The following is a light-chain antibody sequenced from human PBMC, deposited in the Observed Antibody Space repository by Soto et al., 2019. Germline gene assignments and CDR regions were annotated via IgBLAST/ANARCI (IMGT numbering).Light chain of an antibody. Sequence: EIVLTQSPGTLSLSPGERATLSCRASQSVSSSYLAWYQQKPGQAPRLLIYGASSRATGIPDRISGSGSGTDFTLTISRLEPEDFAVYYCQQYRSSSLTFGQGTRLEIK. J-gene: IGKJ5*01. CDR1: QSVSSSY. V-gene: IGKV3-20*01. CDR2: GAS. CDR3: QQYRSSSLT.